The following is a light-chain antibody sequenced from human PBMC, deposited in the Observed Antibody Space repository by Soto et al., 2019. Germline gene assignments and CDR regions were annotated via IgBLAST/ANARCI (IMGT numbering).Light chain of an antibody. V-gene: IGKV1-5*01. Sequence: DIQMTQSPSTLSASVGDSVSITCRASQSFSSWLAWYQQKPGKAPKLLIYDASTLESGVPSRFSGGGSGTKFTLTISSLQPDDFATYYCQQYNTYPWTFGQGTKV. CDR2: DAS. CDR3: QQYNTYPWT. J-gene: IGKJ1*01. CDR1: QSFSSW.